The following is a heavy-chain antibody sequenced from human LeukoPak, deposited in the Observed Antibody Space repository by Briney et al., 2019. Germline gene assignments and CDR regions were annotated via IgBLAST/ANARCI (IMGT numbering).Heavy chain of an antibody. CDR1: GGSISSYY. J-gene: IGHJ4*02. V-gene: IGHV4-59*01. D-gene: IGHD2-15*01. CDR3: ARESGNCSGGSCYDY. Sequence: SETLSLTCTASGGSISSYYWSWIRQPPGKGLEWIGYIYYSGSTNYNPSLKSRVTISVDTSKNQFSLKLSSVTAAGTAVYYCARESGNCSGGSCYDYWGQGTLVTVSS. CDR2: IYYSGST.